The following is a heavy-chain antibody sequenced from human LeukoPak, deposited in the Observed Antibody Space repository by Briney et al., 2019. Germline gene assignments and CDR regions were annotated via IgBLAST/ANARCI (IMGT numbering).Heavy chain of an antibody. CDR2: IYTSGST. CDR3: ARLTRHYYGSGSQNWFDP. Sequence: NPSETLSLTCTVSGGSISSYYWSWIRQPAGKGLEWIGRIYTSGSTNYNPSLKSRVTISVDTSKNQFSLKLSSVTAADTAVYYCARLTRHYYGSGSQNWFDPWGQGTLVTVSS. D-gene: IGHD3-10*01. J-gene: IGHJ5*02. V-gene: IGHV4-4*07. CDR1: GGSISSYY.